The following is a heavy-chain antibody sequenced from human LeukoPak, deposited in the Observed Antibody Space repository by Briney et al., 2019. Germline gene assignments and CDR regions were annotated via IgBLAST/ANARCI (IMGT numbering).Heavy chain of an antibody. V-gene: IGHV3-7*01. J-gene: IGHJ5*02. CDR1: GFTFSSYS. CDR3: ARVSGSSGWYADWLDP. CDR2: IKQDGSEK. Sequence: GGSLRLSCAASGFTFSSYSMSWVRQAPGKGLGWVANIKQDGSEKSYVDSVKGRFTISRDNAKNSLYLQMNSLRAEDTVVYFCARVSGSSGWYADWLDPWGQGTLITVSS. D-gene: IGHD6-19*01.